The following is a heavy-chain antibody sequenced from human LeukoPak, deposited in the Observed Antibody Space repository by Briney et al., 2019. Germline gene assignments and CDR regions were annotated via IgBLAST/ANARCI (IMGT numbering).Heavy chain of an antibody. CDR2: ISSSGSTI. J-gene: IGHJ6*02. CDR1: GFTFSIYE. Sequence: GGSLRLSCAASGFTFSIYEMIWVRQAPGKGLEWVSYISSSGSTIYYADSVKGRFTISRDNAKNSLYLQMNSLRAEDTAVYYCAKSEYGMDVWGQGTTVTVSS. V-gene: IGHV3-48*03. CDR3: AKSEYGMDV.